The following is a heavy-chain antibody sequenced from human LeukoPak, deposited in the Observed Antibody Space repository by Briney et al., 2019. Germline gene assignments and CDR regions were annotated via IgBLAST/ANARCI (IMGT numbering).Heavy chain of an antibody. CDR3: ARDFYYDSSGYYSRRKFDY. D-gene: IGHD3-22*01. CDR1: GYTFTSYG. Sequence: ASVKVSCKASGYTFTSYGISWVRQAPGQGLEWMGWISAYNGNTNYAQKLQGRVTMTTDTSTSTVYMELGSLRSDDTAVYYCARDFYYDSSGYYSRRKFDYWGQGTLVTVSS. V-gene: IGHV1-18*01. CDR2: ISAYNGNT. J-gene: IGHJ4*02.